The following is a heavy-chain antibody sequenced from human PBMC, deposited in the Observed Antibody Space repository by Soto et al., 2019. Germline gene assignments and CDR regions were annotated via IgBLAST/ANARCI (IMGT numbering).Heavy chain of an antibody. CDR2: IIPIFGTA. CDR1: GGTFSSYA. Sequence: QVQLVQSGAEVKKPGSSVKVSCKASGGTFSSYAISWVRQAPGQGLEWMGGIIPIFGTANYAQKFQGRDTITADESPSTAYMELSSLRSDYKAVYYCAREHYSNRGGTFDYWGQGTLVTVSS. J-gene: IGHJ4*02. V-gene: IGHV1-69*12. D-gene: IGHD4-4*01. CDR3: AREHYSNRGGTFDY.